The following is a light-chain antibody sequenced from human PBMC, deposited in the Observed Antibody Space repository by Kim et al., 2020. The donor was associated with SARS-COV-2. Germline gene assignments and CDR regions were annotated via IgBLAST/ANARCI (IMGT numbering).Light chain of an antibody. J-gene: IGLJ2*01. CDR3: SSYTRTDTVV. CDR1: GSDVGGNKY. CDR2: DVD. V-gene: IGLV2-14*03. Sequence: GQSVTISCTGTGSDVGGNKYVSWYRQQPCPAPKLMIYDVDNRPSGVSDRFSGSKSGNTASLTISGLQAEDEGDYYCSSYTRTDTVVFGGGTQLTVL.